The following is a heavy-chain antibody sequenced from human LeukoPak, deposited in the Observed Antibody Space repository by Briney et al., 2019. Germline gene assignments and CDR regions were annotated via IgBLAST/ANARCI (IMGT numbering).Heavy chain of an antibody. Sequence: GGSLRLSCAAYGFTLSSHSMNWVRQAPGKGLEWVSFISSASTYTNFADSVKGRFTVSRDNAKNSLFLQMNSLRAEDTAVYYCAKFLTGQYDAFDIWGQGTM. CDR3: AKFLTGQYDAFDI. CDR2: ISSASTYT. CDR1: GFTLSSHS. J-gene: IGHJ3*02. D-gene: IGHD3-9*01. V-gene: IGHV3-21*04.